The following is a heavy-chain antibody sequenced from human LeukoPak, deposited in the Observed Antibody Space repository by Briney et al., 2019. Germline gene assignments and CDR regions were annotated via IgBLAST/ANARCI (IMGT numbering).Heavy chain of an antibody. V-gene: IGHV3-73*01. Sequence: PGGSLRLSCAASGFTFSDFAMHWVRQASGKGLEWVGRIRNKADSYATAYSASVKGRFTISRDDSKNTVYLQMNSLKTEDTAVYYCTRGGPSHDGMDVWGQGTTVTVSS. D-gene: IGHD6-25*01. J-gene: IGHJ6*02. CDR3: TRGGPSHDGMDV. CDR2: IRNKADSYAT. CDR1: GFTFSDFA.